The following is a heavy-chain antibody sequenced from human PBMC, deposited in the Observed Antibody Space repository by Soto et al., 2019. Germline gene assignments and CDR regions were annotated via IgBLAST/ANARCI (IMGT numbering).Heavy chain of an antibody. V-gene: IGHV3-23*01. J-gene: IGHJ5*01. CDR2: IGGGGTDT. D-gene: IGHD1-20*01. CDR1: RFTFSDFA. Sequence: DVQLLESGGGLVQPGGSLTLSCAASRFTFSDFAMSWVRQAPGKGLEWVSSIGGGGTDTYYADSVKGRFTISRDNSKNRVYLQMDSLRDEDTAVYYCAKDAVPYNGKWDWFDSWGQGTLVIVSS. CDR3: AKDAVPYNGKWDWFDS.